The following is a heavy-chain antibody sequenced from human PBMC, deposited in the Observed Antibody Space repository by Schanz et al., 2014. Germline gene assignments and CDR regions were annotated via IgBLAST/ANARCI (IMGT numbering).Heavy chain of an antibody. CDR2: ILGLASTT. CDR1: GFTFSSYS. Sequence: EVQLVESGGGLVQPGGSLRLSCAASGFTFSSYSMNWVRQAPGKGLEWVSAILGLASTTYYADAVRGRFTISRDNSKTTVYLQMNSLRAEDTAVYYCAKDAENTAMITDYFDYWGQGTLVTVSS. J-gene: IGHJ4*02. V-gene: IGHV3-23*04. D-gene: IGHD5-18*01. CDR3: AKDAENTAMITDYFDY.